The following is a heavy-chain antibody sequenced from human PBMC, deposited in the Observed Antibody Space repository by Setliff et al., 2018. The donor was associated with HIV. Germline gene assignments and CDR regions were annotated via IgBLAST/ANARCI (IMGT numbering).Heavy chain of an antibody. CDR3: ARGLAVAGKSYYSYYYMDV. V-gene: IGHV1-8*01. CDR1: GYTFTSYD. J-gene: IGHJ6*03. CDR2: MNPNSGNT. D-gene: IGHD6-19*01. Sequence: ASVKVSCKASGYTFTSYDINWVRQATGQGLEWMGWMNPNSGNTGYAQKFQGRVTMTRNTSISTAYMELSSLRSEDTAVYYCARGLAVAGKSYYSYYYMDVWGKGTTGTVS.